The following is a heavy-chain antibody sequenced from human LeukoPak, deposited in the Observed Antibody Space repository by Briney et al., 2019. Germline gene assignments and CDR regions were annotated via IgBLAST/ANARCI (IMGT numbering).Heavy chain of an antibody. Sequence: PGGSLRLSCEASGFPVGSYYLTWVRQAPGKGLEWVSAIYKGGTTYYADSVKGRFTVSRDNSKSSFSLQMNSLSADDTAVYYCATGSGDILIGYSGMDVWGQGTTVTVSS. J-gene: IGHJ6*02. CDR1: GFPVGSYY. D-gene: IGHD3-9*01. CDR3: ATGSGDILIGYSGMDV. CDR2: IYKGGTT. V-gene: IGHV3-53*01.